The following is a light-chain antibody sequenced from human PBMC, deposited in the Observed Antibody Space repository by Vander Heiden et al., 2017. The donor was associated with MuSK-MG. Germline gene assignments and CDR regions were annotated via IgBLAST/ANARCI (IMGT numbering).Light chain of an antibody. Sequence: VFTQSPGTLSLSPGERATLSCRASQSVSSSYLAWYQQKPGQAPRLLIYGASSRATGIPDRFSGSGSGTDFTLTISRLEPEDFAVYYCQQYGSSPWTFGQGTKVEIK. J-gene: IGKJ1*01. V-gene: IGKV3-20*01. CDR2: GAS. CDR3: QQYGSSPWT. CDR1: QSVSSSY.